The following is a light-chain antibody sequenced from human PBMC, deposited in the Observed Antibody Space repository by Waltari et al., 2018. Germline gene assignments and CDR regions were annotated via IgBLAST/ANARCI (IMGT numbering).Light chain of an antibody. Sequence: DIVMTQSPDSLAVSLGERVTINGKSSQSVLYSSNSKNYLAWYQQKPGPPPKLPFYCASARGSGVPDRFSGSESGTDFTLTISSLQAEDVAVYYCQQYYDIPWTFGQGTKVEIK. V-gene: IGKV4-1*01. CDR2: CAS. CDR1: QSVLYSSNSKNY. J-gene: IGKJ1*01. CDR3: QQYYDIPWT.